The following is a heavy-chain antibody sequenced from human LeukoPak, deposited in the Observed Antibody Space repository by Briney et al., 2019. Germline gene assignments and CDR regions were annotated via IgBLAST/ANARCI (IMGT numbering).Heavy chain of an antibody. CDR3: ARSPLSSGYYGARFDYFDY. CDR1: GFTFSSYS. V-gene: IGHV3-48*02. J-gene: IGHJ4*02. D-gene: IGHD3-22*01. CDR2: ISSSSSTI. Sequence: GGSLRLSCAASGFTFSSYSMNWVRQAPGKGLEWVSYISSSSSTIYYADSVKGRFTISRDNAKNSLYLQMNSLRDEDTTVYYCARSPLSSGYYGARFDYFDYWGQGTLVTVSS.